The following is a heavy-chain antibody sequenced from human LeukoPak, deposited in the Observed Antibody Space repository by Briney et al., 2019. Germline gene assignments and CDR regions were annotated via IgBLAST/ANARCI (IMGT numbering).Heavy chain of an antibody. Sequence: SETLSLTCTVSGGSISSTFYYWGWIRQHPGQGLEWIGSIYYTGTTYYNPSLKSRVAISDDTSKNDFSLKLSSVTAADTAVYYCARKYSSGWSRDFDNWGQGTLVTVSS. V-gene: IGHV4-39*02. CDR2: IYYTGTT. CDR1: GGSISSTFYY. CDR3: ARKYSSGWSRDFDN. J-gene: IGHJ4*02. D-gene: IGHD6-19*01.